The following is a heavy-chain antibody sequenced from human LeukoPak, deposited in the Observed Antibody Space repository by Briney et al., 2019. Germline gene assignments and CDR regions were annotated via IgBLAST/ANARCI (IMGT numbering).Heavy chain of an antibody. V-gene: IGHV3-53*01. CDR2: IYSDGST. Sequence: GSLRLSCAASGFTVSSNYMSWVRQAPGKGLEWVSVIYSDGSTYYADSVKGRFTISRDNSKNTLYLQMNSLRAEDTAVYYCVRPGRIVGAFFDYWGQGTLVTVSS. CDR3: VRPGRIVGAFFDY. D-gene: IGHD1-26*01. CDR1: GFTVSSNY. J-gene: IGHJ4*02.